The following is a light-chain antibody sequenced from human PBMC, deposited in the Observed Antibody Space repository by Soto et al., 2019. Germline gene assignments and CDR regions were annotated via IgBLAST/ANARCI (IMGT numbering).Light chain of an antibody. CDR3: QQYGTSPLT. CDR2: GAS. J-gene: IGKJ4*01. CDR1: QSVSNNF. V-gene: IGKV3-20*01. Sequence: DIVLTQSPGTLSLSPGERAALSCGASQSVSNNFLAWYQQKPGQAPRLLISGASSRATGIPDRFSGSGSGTDFTLAITRVEPEDFEVYYCQQYGTSPLTLAGGTKVDIK.